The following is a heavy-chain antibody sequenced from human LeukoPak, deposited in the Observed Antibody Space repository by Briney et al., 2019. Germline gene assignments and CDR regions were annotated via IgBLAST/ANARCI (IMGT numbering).Heavy chain of an antibody. J-gene: IGHJ5*02. Sequence: SETLSLTCTVSSGSISSYYWSWIRQPPGKGLEWIGEINHSGSTNYNPSLKSRVTISVDTSKNQFSLKLSSVTAADTAVYYCARGLVPAAAKRWFDPWGQGTLVTVSS. CDR3: ARGLVPAAAKRWFDP. CDR2: INHSGST. CDR1: SGSISSYY. V-gene: IGHV4-34*01. D-gene: IGHD2-2*01.